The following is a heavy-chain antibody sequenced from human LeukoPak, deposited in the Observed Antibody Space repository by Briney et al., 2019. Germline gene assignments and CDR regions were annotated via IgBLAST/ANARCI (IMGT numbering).Heavy chain of an antibody. CDR2: IIPIFGTA. D-gene: IGHD1-26*01. V-gene: IGHV1-69*05. CDR1: GGTFSSYA. CDR3: AGSGSYYRYFDY. Sequence: SVKVSCKASGGTFSSYAISWVRQARGQGLEWMGGIIPIFGTANYAQKFQGRVTITTDESTSTAYMELSSLRSEDTAVYYCAGSGSYYRYFDYWGQGTLVNVSS. J-gene: IGHJ4*02.